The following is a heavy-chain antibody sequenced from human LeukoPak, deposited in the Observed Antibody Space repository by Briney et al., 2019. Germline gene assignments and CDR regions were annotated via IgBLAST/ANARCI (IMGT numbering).Heavy chain of an antibody. D-gene: IGHD2-2*01. CDR3: ARDSDLGCSSTSCYDSYYYYGMDV. J-gene: IGHJ6*04. Sequence: ASVKVSRKASGYTFTSYGISWVRQAPGQGLEWMGWISAYNGNTNYAQKLQGRVTMTTDTSTSTAYMELRSLRSDDTAVYYCARDSDLGCSSTSCYDSYYYYGMDVWGKGTTVTVSS. CDR2: ISAYNGNT. V-gene: IGHV1-18*04. CDR1: GYTFTSYG.